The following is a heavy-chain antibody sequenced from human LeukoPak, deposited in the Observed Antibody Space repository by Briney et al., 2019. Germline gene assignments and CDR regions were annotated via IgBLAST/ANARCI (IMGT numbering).Heavy chain of an antibody. CDR1: GYTFTNYY. D-gene: IGHD1-1*01. Sequence: GASVKVSCKASGYTFTNYYLHWVRQAPGQRLEWMGWIYPNTGGTKSTQKFQGRVSMTRDTSINTAYMEMINLTSAETAVYYCAREPGTATGYWGQGTLVTVSS. CDR2: IYPNTGGT. V-gene: IGHV1-2*02. CDR3: AREPGTATGY. J-gene: IGHJ4*02.